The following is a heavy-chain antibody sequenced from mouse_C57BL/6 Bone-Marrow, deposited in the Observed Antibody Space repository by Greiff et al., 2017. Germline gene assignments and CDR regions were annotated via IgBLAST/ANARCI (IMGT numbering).Heavy chain of an antibody. CDR1: GFNIKDDY. Sequence: VQLQQSGAELVRPGASVKLSCTASGFNIKDDYMHWVKQRPEQGLEWIGWIVPENGDTEYASKFQGKATITADTASKTAYLQLSSLTSEDTAVCYCKGLKRGYWGQGTTLTVSS. D-gene: IGHD1-3*01. CDR2: IVPENGDT. J-gene: IGHJ2*01. V-gene: IGHV14-4*01. CDR3: KGLKRGY.